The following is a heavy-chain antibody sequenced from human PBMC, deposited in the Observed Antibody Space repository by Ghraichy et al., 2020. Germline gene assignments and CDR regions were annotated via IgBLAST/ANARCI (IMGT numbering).Heavy chain of an antibody. CDR3: ARAGLVPGIAVAGIFDY. CDR1: GGSISSGGYY. CDR2: IYYSGST. J-gene: IGHJ4*02. D-gene: IGHD6-19*01. Sequence: SETLSLTCTVSGGSISSGGYYWSWIRQHPGKGLEWIGYIYYSGSTYYNPSLKSRVTISVDTSKNQFSLKLSSVTAADTAVYYCARAGLVPGIAVAGIFDYWGQGTLFTVSS. V-gene: IGHV4-31*03.